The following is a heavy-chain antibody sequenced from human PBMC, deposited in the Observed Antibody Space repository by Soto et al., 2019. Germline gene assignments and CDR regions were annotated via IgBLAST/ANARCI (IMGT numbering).Heavy chain of an antibody. CDR1: GDSISSYF. V-gene: IGHV4-59*08. CDR2: IYYSGST. J-gene: IGHJ5*02. CDR3: ARHTRRTDWLDP. Sequence: QVQLQESGPGLVKPSETLSLTCTVSGDSISSYFYSWIRQPQGKGLEWLGYIYYSGSTNYNPSLKSGVTISVHTSKNQFSQSLSSVTAADTAVYYCARHTRRTDWLDPWGQGTLVTVSS. D-gene: IGHD3-3*01.